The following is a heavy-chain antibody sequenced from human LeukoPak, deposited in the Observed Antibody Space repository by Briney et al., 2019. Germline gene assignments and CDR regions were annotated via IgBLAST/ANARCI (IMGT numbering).Heavy chain of an antibody. V-gene: IGHV1-2*02. D-gene: IGHD3-3*01. CDR2: INPNSGGT. J-gene: IGHJ4*02. Sequence: ASVKVSCKASGYTFTGYYMHWVRPAPGQGLGWMGWINPNSGGTNYAQKFQGRVTMTRDTSISTAYMELSRLRSDDTAVYYCARDVTTPWSGYFDYWGQGTLVTVSS. CDR1: GYTFTGYY. CDR3: ARDVTTPWSGYFDY.